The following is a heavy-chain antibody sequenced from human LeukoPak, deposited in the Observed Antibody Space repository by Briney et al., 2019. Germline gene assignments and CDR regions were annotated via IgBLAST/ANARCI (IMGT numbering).Heavy chain of an antibody. Sequence: ASVKVSCKASGYTFTSYDINWVRQATGQGLEWMGWMNPNSGNTGYAQKFQGRVTITRNTSISTAYMELSSLRSEDTAVYYCARVSDISDFWSGYGSYNWFDPWGQGTLVTVSS. D-gene: IGHD3-3*01. CDR3: ARVSDISDFWSGYGSYNWFDP. V-gene: IGHV1-8*03. CDR2: MNPNSGNT. J-gene: IGHJ5*02. CDR1: GYTFTSYD.